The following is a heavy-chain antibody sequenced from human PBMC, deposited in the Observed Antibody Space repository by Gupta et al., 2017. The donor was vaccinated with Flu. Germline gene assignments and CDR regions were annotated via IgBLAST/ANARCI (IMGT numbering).Heavy chain of an antibody. J-gene: IGHJ5*02. CDR1: GGSIDKYY. V-gene: IGHV4-59*01. Sequence: QVQLQEWGPGLANPSATLSVTCNISGGSIDKYYWSRNRQPPGKGQEWIGLVDYSGTTNYNPSLKSRLTLSLDTSQNQVSLKLTSVTAANTAVYYCARGDTYYKIWFATWGQGILVTVSS. CDR2: VDYSGTT. D-gene: IGHD3-22*01. CDR3: ARGDTYYKIWFAT.